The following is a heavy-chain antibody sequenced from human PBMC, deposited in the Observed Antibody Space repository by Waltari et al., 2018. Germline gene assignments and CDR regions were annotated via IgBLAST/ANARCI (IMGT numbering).Heavy chain of an antibody. D-gene: IGHD6-13*01. J-gene: IGHJ4*02. CDR3: ASNAAAGGY. V-gene: IGHV3-74*01. CDR2: INSDGGTT. Sequence: EVQLVESGGGLVQPGGSLRLSCAASGFTFSSYWMHWVRQAPGKGRVWVSRINSDGGTTNYADSVKGRFTISSDNAKNTLYLQMNSLRAEDTAVYYCASNAAAGGYWGQGTLVTVSS. CDR1: GFTFSSYW.